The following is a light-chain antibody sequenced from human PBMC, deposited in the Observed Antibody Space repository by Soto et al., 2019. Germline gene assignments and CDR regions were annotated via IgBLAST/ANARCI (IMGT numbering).Light chain of an antibody. J-gene: IGKJ1*01. CDR1: QSISSW. CDR3: QQYNDYPCT. Sequence: DIQMTQSPSTLSASVGDRVIITCRASQSISSWLAWYQQKPGKAPKLLIYKASSLESGVPSRFSGSGSGTEFTLTISSLQPDDFATYYCQQYNDYPCTFGQGTKVEIK. CDR2: KAS. V-gene: IGKV1-5*03.